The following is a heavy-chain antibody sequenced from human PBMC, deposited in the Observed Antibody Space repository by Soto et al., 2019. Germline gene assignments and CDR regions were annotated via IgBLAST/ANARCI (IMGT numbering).Heavy chain of an antibody. CDR2: IYHSGST. CDR3: ARVLRGMEWLVRGWFDP. D-gene: IGHD6-19*01. V-gene: IGHV4-4*02. Sequence: QVQLQESGPGLVKPSGTLSLTCAVSGGSISSSNWWSWVRQPPGKGLEWIGEIYHSGSTNYNPSLKSRVTISVDKSKHQFSLKLSSVTAADTAVYYCARVLRGMEWLVRGWFDPWGQGTLVTVSS. CDR1: GGSISSSNW. J-gene: IGHJ5*02.